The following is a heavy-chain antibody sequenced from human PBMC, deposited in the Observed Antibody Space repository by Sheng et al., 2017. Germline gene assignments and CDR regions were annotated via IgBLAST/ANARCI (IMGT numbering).Heavy chain of an antibody. Sequence: QFRLVQSGGEVKKPGASVKVSCKVSGGGFSTFGISWVRQAPGQGLEWMGGIIPMFGSGNSAQKFQGRVTITVDSSTATAYMELSRLTSEDTALYFCARNNVDVPSPFEFWGQGTLVTVSA. D-gene: IGHD1-1*01. CDR2: IIPMFGSG. J-gene: IGHJ4*02. V-gene: IGHV1-69*13. CDR1: GGGFSTFG. CDR3: ARNNVDVPSPFEF.